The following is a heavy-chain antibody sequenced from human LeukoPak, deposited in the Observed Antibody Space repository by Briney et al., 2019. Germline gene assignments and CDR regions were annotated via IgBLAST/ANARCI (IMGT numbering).Heavy chain of an antibody. D-gene: IGHD2-15*01. Sequence: SETLSLTCTVSGGSISSSSYYWGWIRQPPGKGLEWIGSIYYSGSTYYNPSLKSRVTISVDTSKNQFSLKLSSVTAADTAVYYCARLKGYCSGGSCYRLYYFDYWGQGTLVTVSS. CDR2: IYYSGST. V-gene: IGHV4-39*01. CDR1: GGSISSSSYY. CDR3: ARLKGYCSGGSCYRLYYFDY. J-gene: IGHJ4*02.